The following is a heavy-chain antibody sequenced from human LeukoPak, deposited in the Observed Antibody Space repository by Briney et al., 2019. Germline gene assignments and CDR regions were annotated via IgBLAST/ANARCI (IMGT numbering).Heavy chain of an antibody. CDR3: ARARIVYGMDV. V-gene: IGHV3-11*06. CDR2: ISRSSSYT. D-gene: IGHD2-15*01. J-gene: IGHJ6*02. Sequence: GGSLRLSCAASGFTFSDHYMTWIRQAPGKGLEWLSYISRSSSYTKYADSVKGRFTISRDNAKNSLYLQMNSLRAEDTAVYYCARARIVYGMDVWGQGTTVTVTS. CDR1: GFTFSDHY.